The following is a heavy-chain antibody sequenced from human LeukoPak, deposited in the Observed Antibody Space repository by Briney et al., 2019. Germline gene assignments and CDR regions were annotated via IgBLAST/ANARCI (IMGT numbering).Heavy chain of an antibody. J-gene: IGHJ4*02. D-gene: IGHD3-10*01. CDR3: ARSYGYFDY. CDR1: GFTFSSYS. CDR2: ISESSSTI. Sequence: PGGSLRLSCAASGFTFSSYSMSWVRQAPGKGLEWVSYISESSSTIYYADSVKGRFTIYRDNAKHSLFLQMHSLKDEHTAVYYCARSYGYFDYWGQGTLVTVSS. V-gene: IGHV3-48*02.